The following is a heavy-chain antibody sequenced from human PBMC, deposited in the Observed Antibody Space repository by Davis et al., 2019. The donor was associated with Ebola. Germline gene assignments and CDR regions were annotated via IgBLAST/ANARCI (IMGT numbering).Heavy chain of an antibody. D-gene: IGHD3-3*01. J-gene: IGHJ5*02. Sequence: GESLKISCAASGFTFSSYAMSWVRQAPGKGLEWVSAISGSGGSTYYADSVKGRFTISRDNSKSTLYLQMNSLRAEDTAVYYCAKLTIFGVVNWFDPWGQGTLVTVSS. CDR2: ISGSGGST. V-gene: IGHV3-23*01. CDR1: GFTFSSYA. CDR3: AKLTIFGVVNWFDP.